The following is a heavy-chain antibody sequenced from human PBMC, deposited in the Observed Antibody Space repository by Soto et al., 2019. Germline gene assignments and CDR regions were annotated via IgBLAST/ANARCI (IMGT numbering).Heavy chain of an antibody. Sequence: GASVKVSCKASGYTFTGYYMHWVRQAPGQGLEWMGWINPNSGGTNYAQKFQGWVTMTRDTSISTAYMELSRLRSDDTAVYYCARASNVDIVATIRGAFDIWGQGTMVTVSS. D-gene: IGHD5-12*01. CDR3: ARASNVDIVATIRGAFDI. J-gene: IGHJ3*02. V-gene: IGHV1-2*04. CDR1: GYTFTGYY. CDR2: INPNSGGT.